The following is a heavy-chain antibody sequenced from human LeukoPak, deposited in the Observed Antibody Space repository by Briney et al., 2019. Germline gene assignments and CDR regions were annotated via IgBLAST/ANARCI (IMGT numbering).Heavy chain of an antibody. D-gene: IGHD2-2*02. CDR3: ERQRRPTRTPPLYHFDY. CDR2: IYYRGNT. CDR1: GGSISSTSYY. J-gene: IGHJ4*02. V-gene: IGHV4-39*01. Sequence: SDTLSLTCTVSGGSISSTSYYWGSIRQPPGKGLECIGSIYYRGNTHYNPSLKSRVTISVDTSKNQFSLNLSSVTAADTAVYYCERQRRPTRTPPLYHFDYWGQGTLVTVSS.